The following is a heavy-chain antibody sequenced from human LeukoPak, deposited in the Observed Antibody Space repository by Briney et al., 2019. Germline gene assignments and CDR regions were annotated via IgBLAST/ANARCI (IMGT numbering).Heavy chain of an antibody. J-gene: IGHJ4*02. V-gene: IGHV3-23*01. D-gene: IGHD2-2*01. CDR3: AKHPGCCSSTSCSHFDY. Sequence: GGSLRLSCAASGFTFSSYAMSWVRQALGKGLEWVSAISGSGGSTYYADSVKGRFTISRDNSKNTLYLQMNSLRAEDTAVYYCAKHPGCCSSTSCSHFDYWGQGTLVTVSS. CDR1: GFTFSSYA. CDR2: ISGSGGST.